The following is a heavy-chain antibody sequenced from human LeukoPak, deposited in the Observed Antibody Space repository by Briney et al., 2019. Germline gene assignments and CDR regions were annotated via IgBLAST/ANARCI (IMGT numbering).Heavy chain of an antibody. CDR3: ARATGEDGYFDY. CDR2: LYPGDSET. CDR1: GYSFVNYW. Sequence: GESLKISCKGSGYSFVNYWIGWVRQMPGKGLEWMGILYPGDSETRYSPSFQGQVTISVDKSISTAFLQWSSLKASDTAIYYCARATGEDGYFDYWGQGTLVTVSS. V-gene: IGHV5-51*01. J-gene: IGHJ4*02.